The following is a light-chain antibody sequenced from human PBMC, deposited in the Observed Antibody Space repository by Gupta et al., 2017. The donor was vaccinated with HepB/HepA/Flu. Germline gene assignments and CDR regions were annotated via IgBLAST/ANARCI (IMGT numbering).Light chain of an antibody. CDR2: GAS. Sequence: EIVLTQSPGTLSLSPGERATLSCRASQPVGNIYVAWYQQKPGQAPRLLIYGASSRAAGIPDRVSGRGSGTDFSLTINRLEPEDFAVYYCQQWANSGWTFGQGTKVEIK. J-gene: IGKJ1*01. CDR3: QQWANSGWT. V-gene: IGKV3-20*01. CDR1: QPVGNIY.